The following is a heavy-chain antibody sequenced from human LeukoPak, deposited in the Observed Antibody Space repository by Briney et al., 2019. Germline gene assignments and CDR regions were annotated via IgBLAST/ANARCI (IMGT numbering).Heavy chain of an antibody. CDR1: GGSISSSSYY. J-gene: IGHJ4*02. D-gene: IGHD3-22*01. Sequence: PSETLSLTCTVSGGSISSSSYYWGWIRQPPGKGLEWIGSIYYSGSTYYNPSLKSRVTISVDTSKNQFSLKLSSVTAADTAVYYCARSRTYYYDSSGYYPIGRKPTYFDYWGQGTLVTVSS. CDR3: ARSRTYYYDSSGYYPIGRKPTYFDY. V-gene: IGHV4-39*07. CDR2: IYYSGST.